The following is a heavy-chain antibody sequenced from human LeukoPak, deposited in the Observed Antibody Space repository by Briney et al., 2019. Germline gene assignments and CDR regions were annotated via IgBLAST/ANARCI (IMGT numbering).Heavy chain of an antibody. CDR3: ARVVVVPAAKGAPDY. CDR1: GGSFSGYY. J-gene: IGHJ4*02. D-gene: IGHD2-2*01. Sequence: SETLSLTCAVYGGSFSGYYWSWTRQPPGKGLEWIGEINHSGSTNYNPSLKSRVTISVDTSKNQFSLKLSSVTAADTAVYYCARVVVVPAAKGAPDYWGQGTLVTVSS. V-gene: IGHV4-34*01. CDR2: INHSGST.